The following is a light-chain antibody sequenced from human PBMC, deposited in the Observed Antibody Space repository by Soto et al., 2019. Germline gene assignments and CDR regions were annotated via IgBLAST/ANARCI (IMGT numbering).Light chain of an antibody. J-gene: IGKJ2*01. CDR3: QQYGSSLYT. CDR1: QSVSSSY. Sequence: EIVLTQSPGTLSLSPGERATLSCRASQSVSSSYLAWYQQKPGQAPRLLIYGASSRATGIPDRFSGSGSGTDFTLTISRLEPEDFAVDYFQQYGSSLYTFGQGTKVEIK. CDR2: GAS. V-gene: IGKV3-20*01.